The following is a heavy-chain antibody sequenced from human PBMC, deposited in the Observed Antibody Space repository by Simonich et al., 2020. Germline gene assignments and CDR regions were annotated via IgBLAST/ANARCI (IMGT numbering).Heavy chain of an antibody. CDR2: INPNRGGT. CDR3: ARGGLGHWYFDL. Sequence: QVQLVQSGAEVKKPGASVKVSCKASGYTFTGYYMHWVRQAPGQGLEGMGWINPNRGGTNNAKTFQGRATMTRDTYSSTAYRELSRLRSDDTAVYYCARGGLGHWYFDLWGRGTLVTVSS. J-gene: IGHJ2*01. D-gene: IGHD6-25*01. CDR1: GYTFTGYY. V-gene: IGHV1-2*02.